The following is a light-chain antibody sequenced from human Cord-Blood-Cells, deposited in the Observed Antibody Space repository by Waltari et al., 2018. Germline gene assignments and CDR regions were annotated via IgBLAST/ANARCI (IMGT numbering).Light chain of an antibody. V-gene: IGLV1-47*01. CDR1: SSNIGSNY. CDR3: AAWDDSLSVV. J-gene: IGLJ2*01. Sequence: QSVLTQPPSASGTPGQRVTISCSGSSSNIGSNYVYWYQQLPGTAPKLLIYRNKQRPSGVPDRFSGSRSGPSASLAISGLRSEDEADYYCAAWDDSLSVVFGGGTKLTVL. CDR2: RNK.